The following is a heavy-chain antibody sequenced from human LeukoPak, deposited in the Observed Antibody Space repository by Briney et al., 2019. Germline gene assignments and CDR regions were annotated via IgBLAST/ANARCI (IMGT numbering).Heavy chain of an antibody. J-gene: IGHJ6*02. CDR2: INSDDSRT. Sequence: PGGSLRLSCAASGFTFSAFWMHWVRQAPGKGLVWVSRINSDDSRTTYADSVKGRFTISRDNAKNTLYLQMNSLRAEDTAVYYCAKYGKEYQLLRGYDSYDMDVWGQGTTVTVSS. D-gene: IGHD2-2*01. V-gene: IGHV3-74*01. CDR1: GFTFSAFW. CDR3: AKYGKEYQLLRGYDSYDMDV.